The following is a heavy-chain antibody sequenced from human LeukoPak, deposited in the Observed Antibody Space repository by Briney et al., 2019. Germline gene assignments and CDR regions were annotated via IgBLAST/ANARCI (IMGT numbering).Heavy chain of an antibody. J-gene: IGHJ4*02. CDR1: GFTFSSYA. D-gene: IGHD3-10*01. Sequence: PGRSLRLSCAASGFTFSSYAMSWVRQAPGKGLEWGSAISCSGGSTYYAEFVKGRVTISRDNSKNTLYLKMNSLRAEDTAVYYCAKDGLEWFGELKDYWGQGTLVTVSS. CDR2: ISCSGGST. V-gene: IGHV3-23*01. CDR3: AKDGLEWFGELKDY.